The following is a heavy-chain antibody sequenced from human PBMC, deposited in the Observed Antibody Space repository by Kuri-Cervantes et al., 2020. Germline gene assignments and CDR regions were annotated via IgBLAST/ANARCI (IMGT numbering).Heavy chain of an antibody. Sequence: GSLRLSCAVYGVSFSDYSWSWIRQPQGKGLEWIGEINHSGNTNYNPSLKSRVTISVDTSKNQFSLKLSSVTAADTAVYYCARGCYGSGSYSYYFDYWGQGTLVTVSS. D-gene: IGHD3-10*01. CDR2: INHSGNT. CDR3: ARGCYGSGSYSYYFDY. CDR1: GVSFSDYS. V-gene: IGHV4-34*01. J-gene: IGHJ4*02.